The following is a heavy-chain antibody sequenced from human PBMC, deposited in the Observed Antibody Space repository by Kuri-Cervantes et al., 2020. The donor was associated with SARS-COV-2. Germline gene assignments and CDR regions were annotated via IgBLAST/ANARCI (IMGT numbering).Heavy chain of an antibody. Sequence: GESLKISCAASGFTSSNYAINRVRQGPGKGLEWVSEISGNGDTTFYADSVKGSFTVSRDNPKNTLYLQMSNLRAEDTAVYYWAARRWLGVPIAPVELYFHVWGQGTLVTVSS. J-gene: IGHJ1*01. CDR3: AARRWLGVPIAPVELYFHV. CDR2: ISGNGDTT. CDR1: GFTSSNYA. V-gene: IGHV3-23*01. D-gene: IGHD6-19*01.